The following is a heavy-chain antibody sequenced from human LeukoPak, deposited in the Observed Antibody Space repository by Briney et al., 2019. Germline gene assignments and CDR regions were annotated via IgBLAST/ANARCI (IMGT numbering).Heavy chain of an antibody. D-gene: IGHD3-22*01. Sequence: GGSLRLSCAASGFTFSIYTMNRVRQAPGKGLEWVSSISSSSNYIYYADSVKGRFTISRDNAKNSLYLQMNSLRAEDTAVYYCARDYDGSGYFGYWGQGTLVTVSS. CDR2: ISSSSNYI. CDR1: GFTFSIYT. J-gene: IGHJ4*02. CDR3: ARDYDGSGYFGY. V-gene: IGHV3-21*01.